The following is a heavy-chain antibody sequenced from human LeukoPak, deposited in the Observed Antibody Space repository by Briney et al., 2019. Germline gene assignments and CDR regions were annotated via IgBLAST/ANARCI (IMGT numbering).Heavy chain of an antibody. D-gene: IGHD3-22*01. Sequence: GGSLRLSCVASEATFNYYWMTWVRQAPGKGLEWVSVIYSGGSTYYADSVKGRFTISRDNSKNTLYLQMNSLRAEDTAVYYCAESYDTDAFDIWGQGTMVTVSS. CDR2: IYSGGST. J-gene: IGHJ3*02. CDR1: EATFNYYW. V-gene: IGHV3-66*01. CDR3: AESYDTDAFDI.